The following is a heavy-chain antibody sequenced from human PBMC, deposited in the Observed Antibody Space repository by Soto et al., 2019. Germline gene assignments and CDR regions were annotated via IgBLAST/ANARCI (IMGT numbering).Heavy chain of an antibody. CDR1: GGSFSGYY. CDR2: INHSGST. J-gene: IGHJ4*02. D-gene: IGHD5-12*01. CDR3: ARVGRWLQLGY. V-gene: IGHV4-34*01. Sequence: QVQLQQWGAGLLKPSETLSLTCAVYGGSFSGYYWSWIRQPPGKGLEWIGEINHSGSTNYNPSLKSRVAISVDTSKNQFSLKLSSVTAADTAVYYCARVGRWLQLGYWGQGTLVTVSS.